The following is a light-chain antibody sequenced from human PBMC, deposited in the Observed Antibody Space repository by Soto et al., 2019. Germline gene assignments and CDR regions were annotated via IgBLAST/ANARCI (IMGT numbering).Light chain of an antibody. V-gene: IGKV3-20*01. J-gene: IGKJ1*01. CDR2: GAS. CDR1: QSVSSSY. CDR3: QQYGSSPT. Sequence: EIVLTQSPGTLSLSPGERATLSCRASQSVSSSYLAWYQQKPGQAPMLLIYGASSRATGIPDRFSGSGSGTDFTLTISILEPEDFAVYYCQQYGSSPTCGQGTKVEIK.